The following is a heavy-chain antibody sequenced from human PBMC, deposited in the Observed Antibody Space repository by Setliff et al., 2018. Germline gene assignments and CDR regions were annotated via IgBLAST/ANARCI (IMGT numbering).Heavy chain of an antibody. Sequence: QPGGSLRLSCAASGFTFDDYAMHWVRQAPGKGLEWVSGISWNSGSIGYADSVKGRFTISRDNAKNSLYLQMNSLRAEDTAVYYCARAVTQIVVVVAATPVDYWGQGTLVTVSS. CDR3: ARAVTQIVVVVAATPVDY. CDR2: ISWNSGSI. V-gene: IGHV3-9*01. D-gene: IGHD2-15*01. CDR1: GFTFDDYA. J-gene: IGHJ4*02.